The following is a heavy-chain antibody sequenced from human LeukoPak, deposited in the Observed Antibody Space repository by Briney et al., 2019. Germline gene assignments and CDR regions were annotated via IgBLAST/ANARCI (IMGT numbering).Heavy chain of an antibody. CDR2: INPNSGGT. CDR3: ARGRSEQQEYNWFDP. V-gene: IGHV1-2*02. Sequence: ASVKVSCKVSGYTLTELSMHRVRQAPGQGLEWMGWINPNSGGTNYAQKFQGRVTMTRDTSISTAYMELSRLRSDDTAVYYCARGRSEQQEYNWFDPWGQGTLVTVSS. CDR1: GYTLTELS. J-gene: IGHJ5*02. D-gene: IGHD6-13*01.